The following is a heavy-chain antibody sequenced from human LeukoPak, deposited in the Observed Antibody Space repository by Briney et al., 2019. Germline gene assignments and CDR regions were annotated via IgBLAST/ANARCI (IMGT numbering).Heavy chain of an antibody. CDR3: ARGYYDSSGDSGFDP. CDR2: IIPIFGTA. Sequence: ASVKVSCKASGGTFSSYAISWVRQAPGQGLEWMGGIIPIFGTANYAQKFQGRVTITADESTSTAYMELSSLRSEDTAVYYCARGYYDSSGDSGFDPWGQGTLVTVSS. V-gene: IGHV1-69*01. CDR1: GGTFSSYA. J-gene: IGHJ5*02. D-gene: IGHD3-22*01.